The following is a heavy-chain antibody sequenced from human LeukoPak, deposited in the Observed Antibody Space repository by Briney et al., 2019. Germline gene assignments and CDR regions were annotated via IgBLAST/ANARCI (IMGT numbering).Heavy chain of an antibody. Sequence: PSETLSLTCTVSAGSISSYYLSRIRQPPGKGLEWIGYIYYSGSTNYNPSLKSRVTISVDTSKNQSYLKLSSVPAADRAMYYCAREAHGCSSTSCYGNWFDPWGQGTLVTVSS. CDR1: AGSISSYY. CDR3: AREAHGCSSTSCYGNWFDP. CDR2: IYYSGST. J-gene: IGHJ5*02. D-gene: IGHD2-2*01. V-gene: IGHV4-59*01.